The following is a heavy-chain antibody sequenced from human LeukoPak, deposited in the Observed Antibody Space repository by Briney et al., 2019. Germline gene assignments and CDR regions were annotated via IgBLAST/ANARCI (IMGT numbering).Heavy chain of an antibody. CDR1: GYTVSSNY. V-gene: IGHV3-53*01. Sequence: PGGSLRLSCAASGYTVSSNYMSWVRQAPGKGLEWVSVIYSGGSTYYGDSVKGRFTISRDNSKNTLYLQMNSLRAEDTAVYYCARPASTRADAFDIWGQGTMVTVSS. CDR2: IYSGGST. J-gene: IGHJ3*02. CDR3: ARPASTRADAFDI. D-gene: IGHD6-13*01.